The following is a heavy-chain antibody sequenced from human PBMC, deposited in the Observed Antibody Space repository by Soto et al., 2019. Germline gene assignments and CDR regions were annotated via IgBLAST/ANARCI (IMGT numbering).Heavy chain of an antibody. CDR1: GSFPSTHNW. J-gene: IGHJ4*02. CDR2: AYHSGST. CDR3: ARNPPSSYYGGSGTFDY. V-gene: IGHV4-4*02. Sequence: QLQLQESGPGLVRPSGTLSLTCAVSGSFPSTHNWWSWVRQPPGKGLEWIGDAYHSGSTEYNPSLKSRVSISVDKSKNRISLQLTSATAADTAVYYCARNPPSSYYGGSGTFDYWGQGTLVTVSS. D-gene: IGHD3-10*01.